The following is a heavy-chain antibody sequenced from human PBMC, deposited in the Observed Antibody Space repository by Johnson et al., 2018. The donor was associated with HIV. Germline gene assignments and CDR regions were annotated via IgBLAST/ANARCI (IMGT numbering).Heavy chain of an antibody. CDR1: GFTFSSYG. J-gene: IGHJ3*02. CDR2: IRYDGSNN. Sequence: QVQLVESGGGVVQPGGSLRLSCAASGFTFSSYGMHWVRQAPGKGLEWVAFIRYDGSNNYYADSVKGRFTVSRDNSKNTLYLQMNSLRADDTAVYYCAKESETYGGNIGFQHAFDIWGQGTMVTVSS. D-gene: IGHD4-23*01. CDR3: AKESETYGGNIGFQHAFDI. V-gene: IGHV3-30*02.